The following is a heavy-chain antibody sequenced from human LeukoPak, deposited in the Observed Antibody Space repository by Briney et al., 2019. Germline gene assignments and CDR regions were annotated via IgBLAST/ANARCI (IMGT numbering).Heavy chain of an antibody. V-gene: IGHV3-7*01. J-gene: IGHJ3*02. CDR2: MNPDGSAI. CDR1: GFSFSGSW. CDR3: ARDPLNGALDI. Sequence: PGGSLRLSCTASGFSFSGSWMSWVRQLPGKGLEWLADMNPDGSAIVYVDSVKGRFTVSRNNAKNSLYLQMDGLRAEDTAVYYCARDPLNGALDIWGQGTLVTASS.